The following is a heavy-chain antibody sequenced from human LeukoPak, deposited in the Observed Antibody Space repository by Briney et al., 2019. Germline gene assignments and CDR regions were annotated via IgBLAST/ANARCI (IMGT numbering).Heavy chain of an antibody. V-gene: IGHV3-23*01. CDR3: ASVVMTTMTMNWFDP. Sequence: GGSLRLSCAASGFTFSSYGMSWVRQASGKGLEWVSAIGASTGITYYADSVKGRFTISRDNSKNTLSLQMNSLGADDTAVYYCASVVMTTMTMNWFDPWGQGTLVTVSS. CDR2: IGASTGIT. J-gene: IGHJ5*02. D-gene: IGHD4-17*01. CDR1: GFTFSSYG.